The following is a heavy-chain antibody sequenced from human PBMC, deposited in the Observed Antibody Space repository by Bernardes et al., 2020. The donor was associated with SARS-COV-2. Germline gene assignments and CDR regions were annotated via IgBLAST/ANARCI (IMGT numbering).Heavy chain of an antibody. Sequence: ASVKVSCKVSGYTLTEVSMHWVRQAPGKGLEWMGGFDPEDGETIYAQKFQGRVTMTEDTSTDTAYMELSSLRSEDTAVYYCATAPGAMVTDWFDPWGQGTLVTVSS. V-gene: IGHV1-24*01. CDR2: FDPEDGET. J-gene: IGHJ5*02. CDR3: ATAPGAMVTDWFDP. CDR1: GYTLTEVS. D-gene: IGHD5-18*01.